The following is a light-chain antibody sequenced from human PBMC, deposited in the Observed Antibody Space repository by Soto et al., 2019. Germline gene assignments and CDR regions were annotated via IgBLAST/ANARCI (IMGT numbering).Light chain of an antibody. Sequence: NFMLTQPHSVSESPGKTVTISCTRSSGSIASNYVQWYQQRPGSAPSTVIYEDEQRPSGVPDRFSGSIDSSSNSASLTISGLKTEDEADYYCQSYDSSNQGVFGGGTKHTVL. J-gene: IGLJ2*01. V-gene: IGLV6-57*03. CDR1: SGSIASNY. CDR2: EDE. CDR3: QSYDSSNQGV.